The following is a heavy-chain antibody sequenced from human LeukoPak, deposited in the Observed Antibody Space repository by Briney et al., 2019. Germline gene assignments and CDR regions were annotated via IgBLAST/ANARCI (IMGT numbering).Heavy chain of an antibody. D-gene: IGHD6-19*01. CDR1: GGSISSSNW. CDR2: VYHSGST. Sequence: PSETLSLTCGVSGGSISSSNWWSWVRQPPGKGLEWIGEVYHSGSTNYNPSLKSRVTISVDKAKNQFSLKLNSVTVADTAVYYCVRVYSSGCFDYWGQGTLVTVSS. V-gene: IGHV4-4*02. CDR3: VRVYSSGCFDY. J-gene: IGHJ4*02.